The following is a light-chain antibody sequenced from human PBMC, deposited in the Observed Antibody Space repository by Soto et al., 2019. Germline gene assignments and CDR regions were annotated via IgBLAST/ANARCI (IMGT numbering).Light chain of an antibody. Sequence: AIQMTQSPSSLSASVGDRVTITCRASQGIRNDLGWYQQKPGKAPRLLIYAASSLQSGVPSRFRGGGSGTDFTLTISSLQPEDFATYYCLQNYNYPWTFGQGTKVDIK. CDR2: AAS. CDR3: LQNYNYPWT. J-gene: IGKJ1*01. CDR1: QGIRND. V-gene: IGKV1-6*01.